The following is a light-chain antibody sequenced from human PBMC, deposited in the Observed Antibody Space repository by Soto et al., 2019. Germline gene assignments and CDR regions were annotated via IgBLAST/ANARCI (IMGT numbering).Light chain of an antibody. J-gene: IGKJ5*01. CDR2: GAS. CDR3: QHYNNWPIT. Sequence: EKIMTPSPTTPSGSLWDRAPPSWRASQSVSSKVAWYQQRPGQAPRLLIYGASTRATGIPARFSGSGSGTEFTLTISSLQSEDFAVYYCQHYNNWPITFGQGTRLEIK. V-gene: IGKV3-15*01. CDR1: QSVSSK.